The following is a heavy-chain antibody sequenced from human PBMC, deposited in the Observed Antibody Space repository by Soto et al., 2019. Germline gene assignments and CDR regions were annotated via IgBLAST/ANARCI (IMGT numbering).Heavy chain of an antibody. Sequence: QLQLQESGSGLVMPSQTLSLTCAVSGGSISSGGYSWSWIRQPPGKGLEWIGYIYHSGSTYYNPSLKSRVTISVDRSKNQFSLKLSSVTAADTAVYYCARAVSGYYDSSVLDYWGQGTLVTVSS. J-gene: IGHJ4*02. CDR1: GGSISSGGYS. V-gene: IGHV4-30-2*01. CDR3: ARAVSGYYDSSVLDY. CDR2: IYHSGST. D-gene: IGHD3-22*01.